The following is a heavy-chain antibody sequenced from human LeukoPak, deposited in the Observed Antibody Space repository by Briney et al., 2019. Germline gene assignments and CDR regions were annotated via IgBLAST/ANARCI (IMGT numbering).Heavy chain of an antibody. CDR3: VKEGAAMVMGLDY. CDR2: ISSNGGST. CDR1: GFTFSSNT. D-gene: IGHD5-18*01. J-gene: IGHJ4*02. Sequence: PGGSLRLSCAASGFTFSSNTMNWVRQAPGKGLEYVSAISSNGGSTYYADSVKGRFTISRDDSKNTLYLQTSSLRAEDTAVYYCVKEGAAMVMGLDYWGQGTLVTVSS. V-gene: IGHV3-64D*06.